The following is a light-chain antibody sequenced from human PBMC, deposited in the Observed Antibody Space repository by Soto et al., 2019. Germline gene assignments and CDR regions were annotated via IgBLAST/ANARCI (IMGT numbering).Light chain of an antibody. CDR3: QVWDGSSLRFV. J-gene: IGLJ1*01. Sequence: SYELTQPPSVSVAPGQTATITYEGDNIRSKSVHWYQQKPGQAPVVVVYDDSDRPSVIPERFSGSNSGNTATLTISRVEAGDEADYYCQVWDGSSLRFVFGTGTKVTVL. V-gene: IGLV3-21*02. CDR2: DDS. CDR1: NIRSKS.